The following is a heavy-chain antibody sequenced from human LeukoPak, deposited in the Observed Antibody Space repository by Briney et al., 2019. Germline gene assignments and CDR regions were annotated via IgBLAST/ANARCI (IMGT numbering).Heavy chain of an antibody. V-gene: IGHV3-48*01. CDR1: GFTFTMFS. CDR3: ARGASNYGSFWFDP. Sequence: GGSLRLSCAASGFTFTMFSMNWLRQAPGKGLEWIAFIRGRSDTTYYADSVQGRFTISRDNAEDSVYLQMNSLRVEDTAVYYCARGASNYGSFWFDPWGQGTLVTVSS. CDR2: IRGRSDTT. J-gene: IGHJ5*02. D-gene: IGHD4-11*01.